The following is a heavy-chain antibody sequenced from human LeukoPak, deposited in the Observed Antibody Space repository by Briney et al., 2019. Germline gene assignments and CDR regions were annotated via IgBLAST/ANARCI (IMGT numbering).Heavy chain of an antibody. CDR2: IYDSGST. CDR1: GDSFSSSNW. CDR3: ARHYGP. V-gene: IGHV4-39*01. J-gene: IGHJ5*02. D-gene: IGHD3-10*01. Sequence: PSETLSLTCAVSGDSFSSSNWWSWVRQPPGKGLEWIGSIYDSGSTYYNPSLKSRVTISVDTSKNQFSLKLNSVTAADTAVYYCARHYGPWGQGTLVTVSS.